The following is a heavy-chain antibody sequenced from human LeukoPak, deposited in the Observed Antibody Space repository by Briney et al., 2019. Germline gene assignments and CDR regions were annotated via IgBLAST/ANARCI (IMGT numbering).Heavy chain of an antibody. CDR3: ARGGYCSGGSCYPFDYFYYMDV. CDR1: GYTFTSYY. Sequence: APVKVSCKASGYTFTSYYMHWVRQAPGQGLEWMGIINPTGGTTSYAQKLQGRVTMTRDMSTSTVYMELSSLRSEDTAVYYCARGGYCSGGSCYPFDYFYYMDVWGKGTTVTVSS. V-gene: IGHV1-46*01. CDR2: INPTGGTT. D-gene: IGHD2-15*01. J-gene: IGHJ6*03.